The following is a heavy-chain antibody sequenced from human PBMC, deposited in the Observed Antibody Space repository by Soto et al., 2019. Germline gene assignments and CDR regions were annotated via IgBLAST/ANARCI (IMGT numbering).Heavy chain of an antibody. CDR3: ARLSVRMWEPQTEGIY. J-gene: IGHJ4*02. Sequence: AVKVSCKASGGTFSSYAISWVRQAPGQGLEWMGGIIPIFGTANYAQKFQGRVTITADESTSTAYMELSSLRSEDTAVYYCARLSVRMWEPQTEGIYWGQGTMVTVSS. D-gene: IGHD1-26*01. CDR1: GGTFSSYA. V-gene: IGHV1-69*13. CDR2: IIPIFGTA.